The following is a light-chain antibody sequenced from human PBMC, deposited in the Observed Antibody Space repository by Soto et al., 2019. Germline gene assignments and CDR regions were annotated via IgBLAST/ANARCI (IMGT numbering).Light chain of an antibody. V-gene: IGKV1-27*01. CDR2: AAS. CDR3: QKYDYAPRA. J-gene: IGKJ1*01. CDR1: QGISIY. Sequence: DIQMTQSPSSLSASVGDRVTITCRASQGISIYLAWYQQKPGEVPQLLIYAASTLQSGVPSRFSGSGSGTDFTLTINSLQPEDVATYYCQKYDYAPRAFGQGTRVDIK.